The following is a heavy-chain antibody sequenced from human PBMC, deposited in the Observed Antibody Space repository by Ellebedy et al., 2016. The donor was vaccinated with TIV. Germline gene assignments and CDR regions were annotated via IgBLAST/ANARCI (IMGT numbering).Heavy chain of an antibody. D-gene: IGHD3-3*01. CDR2: ISSDGRST. Sequence: GESLKISCAASRFTFSDYSMHWVRQAPGKGLVWVSRISSDGRSTSHADSVKGRFTISRDNSKNTVYMQMNSLRVDDTALYYCANTPRRTLELYDYWGRGTLVTVSS. V-gene: IGHV3-74*01. J-gene: IGHJ4*02. CDR3: ANTPRRTLELYDY. CDR1: RFTFSDYS.